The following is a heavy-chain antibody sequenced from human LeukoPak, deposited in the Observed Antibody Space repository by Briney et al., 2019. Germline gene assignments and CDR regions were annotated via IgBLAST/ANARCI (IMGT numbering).Heavy chain of an antibody. CDR2: IYYSGST. D-gene: IGHD3-22*01. CDR3: ARDYYDSSGSYAFDI. CDR1: GGTISSSSYY. V-gene: IGHV4-39*07. J-gene: IGHJ3*02. Sequence: SETLPLTCTVSGGTISSSSYYWGWIRQPPGKGLEWIGSIYYSGSTYYNPSLKSRVTISVDTSKNQFSLKLRSVTAADTAVYYCARDYYDSSGSYAFDIWGQGTMVTVSS.